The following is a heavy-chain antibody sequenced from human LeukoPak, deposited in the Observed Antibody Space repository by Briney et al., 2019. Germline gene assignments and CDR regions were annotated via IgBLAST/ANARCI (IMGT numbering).Heavy chain of an antibody. V-gene: IGHV1-2*02. CDR3: AREGSMAPQPGGWSDP. D-gene: IGHD2/OR15-2a*01. CDR1: GYTFTGYY. J-gene: IGHJ5*02. Sequence: ASVKVSCKASGYTFTGYYMHWVRQAPGQGLEWMGWINPNSGGTNYAQKFQGRVTMTRDTSISTAYMELSRLRSDDTAVYYCAREGSMAPQPGGWSDPWGQGTLVTVSS. CDR2: INPNSGGT.